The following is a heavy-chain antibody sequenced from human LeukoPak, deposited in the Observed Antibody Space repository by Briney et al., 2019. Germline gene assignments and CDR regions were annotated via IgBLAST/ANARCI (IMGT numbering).Heavy chain of an antibody. J-gene: IGHJ4*02. CDR1: GFTFSSYS. D-gene: IGHD6-19*01. CDR3: ARDMARIAVAGSGIDY. CDR2: ISSSSSYI. Sequence: PGGSLRLSCAASGFTFSSYSMNWVRQAPVKGLEWVSSISSSSSYIYYADSVKGRFTISRDNAKNSLYLQMNSLRAEDTAVYYCARDMARIAVAGSGIDYWGQGTLVTVSS. V-gene: IGHV3-21*01.